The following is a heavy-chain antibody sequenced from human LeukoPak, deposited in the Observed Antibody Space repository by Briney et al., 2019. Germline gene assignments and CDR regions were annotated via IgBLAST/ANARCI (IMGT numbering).Heavy chain of an antibody. J-gene: IGHJ2*01. CDR2: IIHSGST. CDR3: ARGRSGSYFLYRSYWYFDL. Sequence: PSETLSLTCAVYGGSFSGYYWSWIRQPPGKGLEWIGEIIHSGSTNYNPSLKSRVTISVDTSKNQFSLKLSSVTAADTAVYYCARGRSGSYFLYRSYWYFDLWGSGTLVTVSS. CDR1: GGSFSGYY. V-gene: IGHV4-34*01. D-gene: IGHD1-26*01.